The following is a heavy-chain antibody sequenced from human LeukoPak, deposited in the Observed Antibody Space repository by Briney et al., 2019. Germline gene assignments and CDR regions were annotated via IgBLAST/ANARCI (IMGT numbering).Heavy chain of an antibody. V-gene: IGHV3-53*01. CDR1: GFTVSSNY. CDR3: ATPRSGGSYSLFDY. CDR2: IYSGGST. D-gene: IGHD1-26*01. Sequence: GGSLRLSCAASGFTVSSNYMSWVRQAPGKGLEWVSVIYSGGSTYYADSVKGRFTISRDNSKNTLYLRMNSLRAEDTAVYYCATPRSGGSYSLFDYWGQGTLVTVSS. J-gene: IGHJ4*02.